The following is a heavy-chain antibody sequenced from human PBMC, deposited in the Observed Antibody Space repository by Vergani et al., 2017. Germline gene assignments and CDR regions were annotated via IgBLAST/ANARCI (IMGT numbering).Heavy chain of an antibody. J-gene: IGHJ4*02. Sequence: VQLVESGGGVVQPGRSLRLSCSASGFTFSSYAMHWVRQAPGKGLEYVSAISRNGGSTYYADSVKGRFTISRDNSKNTLYLQMSSLRAEDTAVYYCRAYYYDSSGYFLDYWGQGTLVTVSS. V-gene: IGHV3-64D*06. CDR3: RAYYYDSSGYFLDY. CDR1: GFTFSSYA. D-gene: IGHD3-22*01. CDR2: ISRNGGST.